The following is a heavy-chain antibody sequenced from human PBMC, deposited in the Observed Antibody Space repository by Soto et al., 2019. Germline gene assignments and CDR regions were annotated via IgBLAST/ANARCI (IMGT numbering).Heavy chain of an antibody. Sequence: ASVKVSCKASGYTFTTYDINWVRQAAGQGLVWMGWMNPNSGNTGYAQKFQDRVTMTRDTSTSTAYMELSDLRSEDTAVYYCARGRYFSDSSGYDDYWGQGTQVTVSS. J-gene: IGHJ4*02. CDR3: ARGRYFSDSSGYDDY. V-gene: IGHV1-8*02. CDR2: MNPNSGNT. CDR1: GYTFTTYD. D-gene: IGHD3-22*01.